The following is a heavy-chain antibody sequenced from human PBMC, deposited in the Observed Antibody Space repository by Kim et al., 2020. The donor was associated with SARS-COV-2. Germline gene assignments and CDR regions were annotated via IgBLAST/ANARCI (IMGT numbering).Heavy chain of an antibody. V-gene: IGHV3-23*01. CDR3: AKVLYYDFWSGYSQIDY. J-gene: IGHJ4*02. Sequence: VKGRFTISRDNSKNTLYLQMNSLRAEDTAVYYCAKVLYYDFWSGYSQIDYWGQGTLVTVSS. D-gene: IGHD3-3*01.